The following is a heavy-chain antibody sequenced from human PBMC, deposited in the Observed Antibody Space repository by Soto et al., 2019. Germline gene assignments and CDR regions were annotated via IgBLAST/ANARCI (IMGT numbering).Heavy chain of an antibody. CDR3: ARGFYDSSGPGYFDY. D-gene: IGHD3-22*01. J-gene: IGHJ4*02. CDR2: IYYSGST. V-gene: IGHV4-31*03. Sequence: TLCLTCPVSGASISSGGYYWSWIRQHPGKGLEWIGYIYYSGSTYYNPSLKSRVTISVDTSKNQFSLKLSSVTAADTAVYHCARGFYDSSGPGYFDYWGQGTLVTVSS. CDR1: GASISSGGYY.